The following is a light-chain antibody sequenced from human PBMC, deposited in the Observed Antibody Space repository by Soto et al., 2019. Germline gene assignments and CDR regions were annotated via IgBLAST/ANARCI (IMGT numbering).Light chain of an antibody. CDR3: VSYTTGASDV. CDR1: SSDVGNYIF. V-gene: IGLV2-14*01. CDR2: DIN. J-gene: IGLJ1*01. Sequence: QSVLTQPASVSGSPGQSITISCTGTSSDVGNYIFVSWYRQHPGTAPKLMIYDINNRPSGVSNRFSGSKSGNTASLTISGLQAEDEADYYCVSYTTGASDVFGPGTKV.